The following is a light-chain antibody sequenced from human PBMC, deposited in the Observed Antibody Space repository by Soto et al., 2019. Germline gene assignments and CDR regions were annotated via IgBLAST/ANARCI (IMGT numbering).Light chain of an antibody. V-gene: IGKV3-20*01. Sequence: EIVLTQSPGTLSVSPGDRVTLSCRASQSISINLAWYQHKPGQAPRLLIHGASTRATGVPARISGSGSGTDFTLTISRLEAEDSAVYYCQQYGSSPRTFGQGTKVDIK. J-gene: IGKJ1*01. CDR3: QQYGSSPRT. CDR2: GAS. CDR1: QSISIN.